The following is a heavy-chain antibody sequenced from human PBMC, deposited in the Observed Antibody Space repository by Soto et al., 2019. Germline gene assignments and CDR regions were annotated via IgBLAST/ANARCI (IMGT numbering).Heavy chain of an antibody. D-gene: IGHD3-10*01. V-gene: IGHV4-4*02. CDR3: AREGSGSSFFDY. CDR1: GGSISSSNW. Sequence: QVQLQESGPGLVKPSGTLSLTCAVSGGSISSSNWWSWVRQPPGKGLEWIGETHHSGTTNYNPSLKSRVTISVDKHKNQFSLKLSSVTAADTAVYYCAREGSGSSFFDYWGQGTLVTVSS. CDR2: THHSGTT. J-gene: IGHJ4*02.